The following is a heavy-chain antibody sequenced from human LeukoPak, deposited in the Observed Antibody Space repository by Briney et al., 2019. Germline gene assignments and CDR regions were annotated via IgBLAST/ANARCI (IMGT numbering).Heavy chain of an antibody. CDR3: ARDAEQQLALNAVHAFDI. CDR1: GDSVSSNSAA. D-gene: IGHD6-13*01. Sequence: SQTLSLTCAISGDSVSSNSAAWNWIRQSPSRGLEWLGRTYYRSKWYNDYAVSVKSRITINPDTSKNQFSLQLNSVTPEDTAVYYCARDAEQQLALNAVHAFDIWGQGTMVTVSS. V-gene: IGHV6-1*01. J-gene: IGHJ3*02. CDR2: TYYRSKWYN.